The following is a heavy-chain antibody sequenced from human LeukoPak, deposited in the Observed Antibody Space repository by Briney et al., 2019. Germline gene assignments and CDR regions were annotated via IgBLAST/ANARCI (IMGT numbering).Heavy chain of an antibody. CDR2: ISSSSSYI. CDR1: GFTFSSYS. CDR3: ARDSYTYYYDSSGYYTHYWYFDL. Sequence: GGSLRLSCAASGFTFSSYSMNWVRQAPGKGLEWVSSISSSSSYIYYADSVKGRFTISRDNAKNSLYLQMNSLRAEDTAVYYCARDSYTYYYDSSGYYTHYWYFDLWGRGTLVTVSS. D-gene: IGHD3-22*01. J-gene: IGHJ2*01. V-gene: IGHV3-21*01.